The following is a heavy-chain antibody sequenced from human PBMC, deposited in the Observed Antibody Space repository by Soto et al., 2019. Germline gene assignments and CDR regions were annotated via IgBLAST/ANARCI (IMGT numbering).Heavy chain of an antibody. CDR2: ISGSGGST. CDR3: AKDDGDYDFY. Sequence: SLRPSCAASGFSFSSYSMSWVRQAPGKGLEWVSAISGSGGSTYYADSVKGRFTISRDNSKNTLYLQMNSLRAEDTAVYYCAKDDGDYDFYWGQGPLVTGYS. J-gene: IGHJ4*02. D-gene: IGHD4-17*01. CDR1: GFSFSSYS. V-gene: IGHV3-23*01.